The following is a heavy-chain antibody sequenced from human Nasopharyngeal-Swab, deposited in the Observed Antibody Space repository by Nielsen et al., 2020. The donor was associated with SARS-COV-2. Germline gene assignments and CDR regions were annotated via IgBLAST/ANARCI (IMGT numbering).Heavy chain of an antibody. CDR1: GGTFSSYA. CDR3: ARDLGYSSSFGMDV. D-gene: IGHD6-13*01. J-gene: IGHJ6*02. CDR2: IIPIFGTA. V-gene: IGHV1-69*13. Sequence: SVKVSCKASGGTFSSYAISWVRQAPGQGLEWMGGIIPIFGTANYAQKFQGGVTITADESTSTAYMELSSLRSEDTAVYYCARDLGYSSSFGMDVWGQGTTVTVSS.